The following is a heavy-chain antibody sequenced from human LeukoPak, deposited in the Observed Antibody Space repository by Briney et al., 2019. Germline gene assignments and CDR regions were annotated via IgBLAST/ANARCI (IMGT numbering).Heavy chain of an antibody. CDR2: ISGSGGST. CDR1: GFTFSSYA. CDR3: AKDPGVGATNEDYFDY. V-gene: IGHV3-23*01. Sequence: GGSLRLSCAASGFTFSSYAMSWVRQAPGKGLEWVSAISGSGGSTYYADSVKGRFTISRDNSKNTLYLQMNSLRAEDTAVYYCAKDPGVGATNEDYFDYWGQGTLVTVSS. J-gene: IGHJ4*02. D-gene: IGHD1-26*01.